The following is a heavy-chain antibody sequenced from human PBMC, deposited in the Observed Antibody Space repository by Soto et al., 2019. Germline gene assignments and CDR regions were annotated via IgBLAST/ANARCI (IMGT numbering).Heavy chain of an antibody. CDR2: ISGSGGST. J-gene: IGHJ3*02. CDR1: GFTFSSYA. CDR3: ASSLRNLWVVATITRADAFDI. V-gene: IGHV3-23*01. Sequence: PGGSLRLSCAASGFTFSSYAMSWVRQAPGKGLEWVSAISGSGGSTYYADSVKGRFTISRDNSKNTLYLQMNSLRAEDTAVYYCASSLRNLWVVATITRADAFDIWGQGTMVTVPS. D-gene: IGHD5-12*01.